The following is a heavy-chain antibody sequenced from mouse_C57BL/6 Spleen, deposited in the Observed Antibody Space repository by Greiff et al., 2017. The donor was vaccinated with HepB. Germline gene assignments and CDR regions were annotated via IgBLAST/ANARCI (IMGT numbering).Heavy chain of an antibody. CDR1: GFTFSDYY. J-gene: IGHJ2*01. CDR2: INYDGSST. Sequence: EVNVVESEGGLVQPGSSMKLSCTASGFTFSDYYMAWVRQVPEKGLEWVANINYDGSSTYYLDSLKSRFIISRDNAKNILYLQMSSLKSEDTATYYCAREGEGGYFDYWGQGTTLTVSS. CDR3: AREGEGGYFDY. V-gene: IGHV5-16*01.